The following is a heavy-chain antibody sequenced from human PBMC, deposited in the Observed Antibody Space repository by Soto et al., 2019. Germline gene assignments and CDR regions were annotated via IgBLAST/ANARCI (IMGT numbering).Heavy chain of an antibody. CDR3: AKGLERYQDAFDI. Sequence: GGSLRLSYAASGFTFGSYVMTWVRQAPGKGLEWVSDVTGSGGSTYYADSVKGRFTISRDNSKNTLYLQMNSLRAEDTAVYYCAKGLERYQDAFDIWGQGTLVTVSS. J-gene: IGHJ3*02. D-gene: IGHD1-1*01. CDR2: VTGSGGST. V-gene: IGHV3-23*01. CDR1: GFTFGSYV.